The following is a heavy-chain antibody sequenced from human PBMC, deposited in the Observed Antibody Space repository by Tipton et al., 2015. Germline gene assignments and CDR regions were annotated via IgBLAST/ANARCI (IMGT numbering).Heavy chain of an antibody. CDR1: SDSISKYY. Sequence: TLSLTCSVSSDSISKYYWSWIRQPPGKGLEWIGYISFSDTTHYNPSLKSRITISVDTSKNQFSLKLSSVTAADTAVYYCARGHYVSRMDVWGQGTTASVSS. CDR2: ISFSDTT. J-gene: IGHJ6*02. CDR3: ARGHYVSRMDV. D-gene: IGHD3-10*01. V-gene: IGHV4-59*01.